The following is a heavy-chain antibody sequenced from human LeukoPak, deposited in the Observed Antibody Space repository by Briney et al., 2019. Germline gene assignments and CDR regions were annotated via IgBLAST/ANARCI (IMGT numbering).Heavy chain of an antibody. CDR1: GFTFDDYA. D-gene: IGHD3-22*01. Sequence: PGRSLRLSCAASGFTFDDYAMHWVRHIPGKGLEWVSSISWDSHSIAYADSVRGRFTMSRDNAKNSLYLQMNSLRPEDTALYYCAKGLYDSTGPFDYWGQGTLVTVSS. CDR2: ISWDSHSI. CDR3: AKGLYDSTGPFDY. J-gene: IGHJ4*02. V-gene: IGHV3-9*01.